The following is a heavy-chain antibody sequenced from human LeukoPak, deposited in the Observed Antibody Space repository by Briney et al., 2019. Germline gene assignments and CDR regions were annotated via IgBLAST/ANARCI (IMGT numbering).Heavy chain of an antibody. D-gene: IGHD1-26*01. CDR2: IYHSGST. CDR3: ARLTPWKLPTSGSFDY. J-gene: IGHJ4*02. Sequence: SETLSLTCTVSGYSISSGYYWGWIRQPPGKGLEWIGSIYHSGSTYYNPSLKSRVTISVDTSKNQFSLKLSSVTAADTAVYYCARLTPWKLPTSGSFDYWGQGTLVTVSS. CDR1: GYSISSGYY. V-gene: IGHV4-38-2*02.